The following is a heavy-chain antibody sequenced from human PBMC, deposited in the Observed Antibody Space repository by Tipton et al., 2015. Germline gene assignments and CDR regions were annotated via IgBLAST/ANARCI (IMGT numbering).Heavy chain of an antibody. V-gene: IGHV3-74*01. CDR1: GFTFSLYW. CDR2: IKGDGSIS. J-gene: IGHJ6*02. Sequence: GSLRLSCSASGFTFSLYWMHWVRQVPGKGLAWVSRIKGDGSISDHADSVKGRFTISRDNAANTPYLQMDNLRAEDTALYYCVKDRGGMAAAAYGMDVWGQGTTVIVSS. D-gene: IGHD6-13*01. CDR3: VKDRGGMAAAAYGMDV.